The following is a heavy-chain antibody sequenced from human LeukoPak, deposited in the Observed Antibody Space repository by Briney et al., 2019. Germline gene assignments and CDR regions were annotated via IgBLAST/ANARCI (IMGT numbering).Heavy chain of an antibody. Sequence: SEALSLTCTVSGGSISSYYWSWIRQPPGKGLEWIGYIYYSGSTNYNPSLKSRVTISVDTSKNQFSLKLSSVTAADTAVYYCARGRIPGNWFDPWGQGTLVTVSS. D-gene: IGHD2-15*01. J-gene: IGHJ5*02. CDR3: ARGRIPGNWFDP. V-gene: IGHV4-59*01. CDR1: GGSISSYY. CDR2: IYYSGST.